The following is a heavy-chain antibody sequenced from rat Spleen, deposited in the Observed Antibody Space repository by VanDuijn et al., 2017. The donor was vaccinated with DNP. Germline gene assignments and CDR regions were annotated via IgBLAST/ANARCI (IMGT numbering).Heavy chain of an antibody. J-gene: IGHJ4*01. D-gene: IGHD1-4*01. CDR3: ARWPGYNPPYAMDA. CDR1: AYSITTNY. Sequence: EVQLQESGPGLVKPSQSLSLTCSVTAYSITTNYWGWIRKFPGNKMEWIGHINYSGITTYNPSLKSRISITRDTSKNQFFLQVNSVTTEDTATYYCARWPGYNPPYAMDAWGQGTSVTVSS. V-gene: IGHV3-1*01. CDR2: INYSGIT.